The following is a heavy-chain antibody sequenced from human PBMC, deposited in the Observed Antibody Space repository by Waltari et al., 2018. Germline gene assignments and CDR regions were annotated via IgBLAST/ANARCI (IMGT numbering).Heavy chain of an antibody. Sequence: QVQLQQWGAGLLKPSGTLSLTCAVYGGTFSRYYGHWMRQPPGKGLEWIGEINHSGSTNYNPALKSRVTISVDTSKNQFSLKLSSVTAADTAVYYCARDSGYPYGDRLDYWGQGTLVTVSS. D-gene: IGHD4-17*01. CDR3: ARDSGYPYGDRLDY. V-gene: IGHV4-34*01. CDR2: INHSGST. J-gene: IGHJ4*02. CDR1: GGTFSRYY.